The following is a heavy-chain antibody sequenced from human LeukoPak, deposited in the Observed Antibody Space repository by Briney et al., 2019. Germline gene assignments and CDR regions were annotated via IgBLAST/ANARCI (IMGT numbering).Heavy chain of an antibody. CDR3: ARSPYGVRGDTDFDY. Sequence: ASETVSCKASRSTFPHYPLRWVRRAPPRRLECMERINAGNGDTQYSQQFQDRVTITRDTSASTAYMELSSLISEDTAVYYCARSPYGVRGDTDFDYWGQGTLVTVSS. D-gene: IGHD3-10*01. CDR2: INAGNGDT. J-gene: IGHJ4*02. CDR1: RSTFPHYP. V-gene: IGHV1-3*01.